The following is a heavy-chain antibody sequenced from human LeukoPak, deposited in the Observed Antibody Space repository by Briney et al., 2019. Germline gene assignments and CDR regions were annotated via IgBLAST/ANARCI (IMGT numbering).Heavy chain of an antibody. J-gene: IGHJ4*02. CDR3: ARGSQWEPVDY. CDR1: GYTFTGYY. D-gene: IGHD1-26*01. V-gene: IGHV1-46*01. Sequence: ASVKVSCKASGYTFTGYYMHWVRQAPGQGLEWMGIINPSGGSTSYAQKFQGRVTMTRDMSTSTVYMELSSLRSEDTAVYYCARGSQWEPVDYWGQGTLVTVSS. CDR2: INPSGGST.